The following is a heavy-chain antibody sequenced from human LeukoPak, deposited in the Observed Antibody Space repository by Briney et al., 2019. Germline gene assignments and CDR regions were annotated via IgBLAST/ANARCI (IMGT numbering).Heavy chain of an antibody. J-gene: IGHJ4*02. D-gene: IGHD6-19*01. V-gene: IGHV3-21*01. CDR1: GFTFSSYS. CDR3: ARDPFGSGWSYYFDY. Sequence: GGSLRLSCAASGFTFSSYSMNWVRQAPGKGLEWVSSISSSSYIYYADSVKGRFTISRDNAKNSLYLQMNSLRAEDTAVYYCARDPFGSGWSYYFDYWGQGTLVTVSS. CDR2: ISSSSYI.